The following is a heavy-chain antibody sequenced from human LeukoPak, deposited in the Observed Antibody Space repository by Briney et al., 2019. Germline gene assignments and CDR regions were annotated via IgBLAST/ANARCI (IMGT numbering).Heavy chain of an antibody. CDR1: GYTFTGHY. CDR3: AREVVVVPAANWFDP. CDR2: INPNSGGT. Sequence: ASVKVSCKASGYTFTGHYMHWVRQAPGQGLEWMGWINPNSGGTNYAQKFQGRVTMTRDTSISTAYMELSRLRSDDTAVYYCAREVVVVPAANWFDPWGQGTLVTVSS. J-gene: IGHJ5*02. D-gene: IGHD2-2*01. V-gene: IGHV1-2*02.